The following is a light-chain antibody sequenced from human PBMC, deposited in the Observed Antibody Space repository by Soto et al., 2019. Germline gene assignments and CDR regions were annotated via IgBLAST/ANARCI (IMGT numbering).Light chain of an antibody. CDR1: VLAKKY. J-gene: IGLJ3*02. V-gene: IGLV3-27*01. Sequence: ELTQPSSVSVSPGQTARITCSGDVLAKKYARWFQQKPGQAPVLVIYKDSERPSGIPERFSGSSSGTTVTLTISGAQVEDEADYYCYSAADNKGVFGGGTKVTVL. CDR3: YSAADNKGV. CDR2: KDS.